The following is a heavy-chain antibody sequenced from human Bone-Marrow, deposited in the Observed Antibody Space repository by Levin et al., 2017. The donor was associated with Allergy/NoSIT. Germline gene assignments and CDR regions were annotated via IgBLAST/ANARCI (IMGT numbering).Heavy chain of an antibody. D-gene: IGHD3-3*01. CDR3: ARGSEAIFGSSFHYYYGMDG. CDR1: GGTFSSYA. V-gene: IGHV1-69*13. J-gene: IGHJ6*02. Sequence: SVKVSCKASGGTFSSYAISWVRQAPGQGLEWMGGIIPIFGTANYAQKFQGRVTITADESTSTAYMELSSLRSEDTAVYYCARGSEAIFGSSFHYYYGMDGWGQGTTVTVSS. CDR2: IIPIFGTA.